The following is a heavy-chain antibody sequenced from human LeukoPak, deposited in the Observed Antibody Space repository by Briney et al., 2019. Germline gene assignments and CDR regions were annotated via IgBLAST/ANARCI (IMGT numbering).Heavy chain of an antibody. V-gene: IGHV3-23*01. J-gene: IGHJ4*02. D-gene: IGHD6-13*01. Sequence: PGGSLRLSCAASGFTFSDLAVGWVRQAPGKGLEWVSVISGSGGTTYYADSVKGRFTISRDNSKNTLYLQMNSLRAEDTAVYYCARETAAGFDCWGQGTLVTVSS. CDR3: ARETAAGFDC. CDR1: GFTFSDLA. CDR2: ISGSGGTT.